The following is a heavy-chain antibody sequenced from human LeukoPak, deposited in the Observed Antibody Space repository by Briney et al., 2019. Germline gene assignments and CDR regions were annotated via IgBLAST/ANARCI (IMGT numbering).Heavy chain of an antibody. CDR2: IYYSGST. CDR1: GGSIRSYY. D-gene: IGHD3-3*01. J-gene: IGHJ4*02. V-gene: IGHV4-59*08. CDR3: ARAGDFWSGYSYYFDY. Sequence: SETLSLTCTVPGGSIRSYYWSWIRQPPGKGLEWIGYIYYSGSTNYNPSLKSRVTISVDTSENQFSLKLSSVTAPDTAVYYCARAGDFWSGYSYYFDYWGQGTLVTVSS.